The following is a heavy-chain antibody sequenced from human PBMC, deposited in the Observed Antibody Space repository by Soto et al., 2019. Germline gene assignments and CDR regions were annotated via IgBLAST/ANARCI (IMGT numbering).Heavy chain of an antibody. CDR3: ANTTDTPSGVSSRGRGALLDY. CDR1: GFMFSVYG. V-gene: IGHV3-30*18. Sequence: QVQLVESGGGVVQPGRSLRLSCAASGFMFSVYGMHWVRQAPGKGPVWVAVISSDGRSEFDADPVKGRFTIPRDNPKSTVFLQMNSLTPEDTAIYYCANTTDTPSGVSSRGRGALLDYWGQGTLVTVSS. D-gene: IGHD2-2*01. CDR2: ISSDGRSE. J-gene: IGHJ4*02.